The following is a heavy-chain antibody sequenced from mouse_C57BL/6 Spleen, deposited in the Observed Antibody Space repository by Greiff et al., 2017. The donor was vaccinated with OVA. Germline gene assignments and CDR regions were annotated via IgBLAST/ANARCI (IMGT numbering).Heavy chain of an antibody. CDR3: ARRDYYGSNLYYAMDY. CDR1: GYAFTNYL. CDR2: INPGSGGT. V-gene: IGHV1-54*01. Sequence: VQVVESGAELVRPGTSVKVSCKASGYAFTNYLIEWVKQRPGQGLEWIGVINPGSGGTNYNEKFKGKATLTADKSSSTAYMQLSSLTSEDSAVYCCARRDYYGSNLYYAMDYWGQGTSVTVSS. D-gene: IGHD1-1*01. J-gene: IGHJ4*01.